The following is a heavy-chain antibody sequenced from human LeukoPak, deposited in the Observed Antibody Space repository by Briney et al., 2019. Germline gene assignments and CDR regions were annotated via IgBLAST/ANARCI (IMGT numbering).Heavy chain of an antibody. J-gene: IGHJ3*02. Sequence: SVKVSCKASGGTFSSYAISWVRQAPGQGLEWMGRIIPILGTANYAQKFQGRVTITADESTSTAYMELSSLRSEDTAVYYCAREGLAVAGNNAFDIWGQGTMVTVSS. V-gene: IGHV1-69*11. CDR1: GGTFSSYA. CDR3: AREGLAVAGNNAFDI. CDR2: IIPILGTA. D-gene: IGHD6-19*01.